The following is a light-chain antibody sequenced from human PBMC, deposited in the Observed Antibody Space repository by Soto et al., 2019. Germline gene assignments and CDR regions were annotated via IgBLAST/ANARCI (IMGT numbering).Light chain of an antibody. J-gene: IGKJ4*01. CDR2: GAS. CDR1: QSGSSN. V-gene: IGKV3-15*01. CDR3: QQYNNWPHLT. Sequence: EIVLTQSPATLSVSPGERATLSCRASQSGSSNLAWYQQKPGQAPRLLIYGASTSATGIPARFSGSGSGTEFTLTISSLQSEDVSGYYCQQYNNWPHLTFGGGTKVEIK.